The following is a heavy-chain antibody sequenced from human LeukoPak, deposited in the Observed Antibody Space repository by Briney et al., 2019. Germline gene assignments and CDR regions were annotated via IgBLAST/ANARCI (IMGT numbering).Heavy chain of an antibody. D-gene: IGHD6-13*01. CDR3: ARRGSTWYSFDY. V-gene: IGHV4-4*07. Sequence: SETLSLACTVSGGSISTYYWSWIRQPAGKGLEWIGRIYSSGITNYNPSLKSRVTMSVDTSKNQLSLKLTSVTAADTAVYYCARRGSTWYSFDYWGQGTLVTVSS. CDR2: IYSSGIT. CDR1: GGSISTYY. J-gene: IGHJ4*02.